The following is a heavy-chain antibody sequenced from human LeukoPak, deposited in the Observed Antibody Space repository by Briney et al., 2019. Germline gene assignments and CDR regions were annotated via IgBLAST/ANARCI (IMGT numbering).Heavy chain of an antibody. CDR2: IYYSGST. J-gene: IGHJ6*03. V-gene: IGHV4-59*01. CDR3: ASSRIVVEPWGSYYYYMDV. Sequence: KPSETLSLTCTVSGGSISSYYWSWIRQPPGKGLEWIGYIYYSGSTNYNPSLKSRVTISVDTSKNQFSLQLSSVNAADTAVYYCASSRIVVEPWGSYYYYMDVWGKGTTVTVSS. D-gene: IGHD2-15*01. CDR1: GGSISSYY.